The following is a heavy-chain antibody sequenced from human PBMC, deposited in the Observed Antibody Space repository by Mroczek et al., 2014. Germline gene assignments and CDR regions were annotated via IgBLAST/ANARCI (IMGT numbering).Heavy chain of an antibody. CDR1: GFTFSSYA. CDR3: ARDLGGGYSYARFWD. CDR2: ISYDGSNK. Sequence: VQLVETGGGVVQPGRSLRLSCAASGFTFSSYAMHWVRQAPGKGLEWVAVISYDGSNKYYADSVKGRFTISRDNSKNTLYLQMNSLRAEDTAVYYCARDLGGGYSYARFWDWGQGTLVTVSS. J-gene: IGHJ4*02. D-gene: IGHD5-18*01. V-gene: IGHV3-30-3*01.